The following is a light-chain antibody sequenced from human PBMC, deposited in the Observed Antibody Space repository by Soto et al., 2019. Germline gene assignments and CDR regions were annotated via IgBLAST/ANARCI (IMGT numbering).Light chain of an antibody. V-gene: IGLV1-44*01. Sequence: QSALTQPRSASGTPGQRVTISCSGSSSNIGSNTVNWYQQLPGTAPKLLIYSNNQRPSGVPDRFSGSKSGTSASLAIRGLQSEDEADYYCAAWDDSLNGYVFGTGTKVTVL. CDR1: SSNIGSNT. J-gene: IGLJ1*01. CDR2: SNN. CDR3: AAWDDSLNGYV.